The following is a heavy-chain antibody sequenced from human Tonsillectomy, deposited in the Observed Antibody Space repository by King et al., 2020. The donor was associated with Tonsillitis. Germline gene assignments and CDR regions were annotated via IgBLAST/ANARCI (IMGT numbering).Heavy chain of an antibody. V-gene: IGHV3-20*04. CDR3: ARKGTMVRGVITPYYYMDV. CDR1: GFTFDDYG. CDR2: INWNGGST. D-gene: IGHD3-10*01. J-gene: IGHJ6*03. Sequence: VQLVESGGGVERPGGSLRLSCAASGFTFDDYGMSWVRQAPGKGLEWVSGINWNGGSTGYADSVKGRFTISRDNAKISLYLQMDSLRAEDTALYYCARKGTMVRGVITPYYYMDVWGKGTTVTVSS.